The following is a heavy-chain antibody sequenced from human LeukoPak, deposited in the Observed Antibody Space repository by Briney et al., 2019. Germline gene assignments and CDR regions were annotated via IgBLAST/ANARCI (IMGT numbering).Heavy chain of an antibody. CDR3: ARDRSPEGMDV. CDR2: ISYDGSNK. CDR1: GFTFSSYA. D-gene: IGHD3-10*01. Sequence: QPGGSLRLSCAASGFTFSSYAMHWVRQAPGKGLEWVAVISYDGSNKYYADSVKGRFTISRDNSKNTLYLQMNSLRAEDTAVYYCARDRSPEGMDVWGIGTTVTISS. V-gene: IGHV3-30*04. J-gene: IGHJ6*03.